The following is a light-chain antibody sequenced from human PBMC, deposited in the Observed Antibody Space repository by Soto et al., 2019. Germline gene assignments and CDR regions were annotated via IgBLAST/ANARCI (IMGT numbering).Light chain of an antibody. V-gene: IGKV3-20*01. CDR1: QGIGDT. CDR2: GAS. Sequence: EVGMKQSPATLSVSPGEGATLSCRASQGIGDTLAWYQHKPGQAPRLLISGASSRATGIPDRFSGSGSATDLTLTISRLEPEDFALYYCQHYGMSPITFGQGTRLEIK. J-gene: IGKJ5*01. CDR3: QHYGMSPIT.